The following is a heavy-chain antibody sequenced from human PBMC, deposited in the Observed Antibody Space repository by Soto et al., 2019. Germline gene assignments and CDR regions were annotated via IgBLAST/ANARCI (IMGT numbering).Heavy chain of an antibody. CDR1: GGSISSGY. Sequence: QVQLQESGPGLVRPSETLALTCTVSGGSISSGYWSWIRQPPGKGLEWIGHIHYSRSTNYNPSLKSRVTISIDTSKNHFSLKLTSVTAADTAVYYCTRGGGWRPDVWGQGTLVTISS. V-gene: IGHV4-59*01. CDR2: IHYSRST. J-gene: IGHJ4*02. D-gene: IGHD2-21*02. CDR3: TRGGGWRPDV.